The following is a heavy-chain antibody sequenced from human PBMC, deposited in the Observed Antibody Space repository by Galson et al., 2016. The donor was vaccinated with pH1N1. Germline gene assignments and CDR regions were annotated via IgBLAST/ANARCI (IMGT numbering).Heavy chain of an antibody. V-gene: IGHV1-2*02. CDR3: ARDSCTGGSCYFVPDY. CDR1: GYSFTAYY. CDR2: INPNSRDT. Sequence: SGYSFTAYYIHWLRQAPGQGPEWMGWINPNSRDTNYAQKYAQRFQDRVTMTRDTSISTAYMELTGLTSDDTAVYFCARDSCTGGSCYFVPDYWGQGTLVTVSS. J-gene: IGHJ4*02. D-gene: IGHD2-15*01.